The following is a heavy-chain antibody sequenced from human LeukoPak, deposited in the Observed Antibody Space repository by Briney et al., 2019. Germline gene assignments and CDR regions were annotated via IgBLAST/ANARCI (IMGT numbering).Heavy chain of an antibody. CDR1: GFTFGSSA. CDR2: ISGSGSGGST. CDR3: ARDVGASGYGLPTDY. D-gene: IGHD4-17*01. Sequence: GGSLRLSCAASGFTFGSSAMSWVRQAPGKGLEWVSSISGSGSGGSTYYADSVKGRFTISRDNAKNSLYLQMNSLRAEDTAVYYCARDVGASGYGLPTDYWGQGTLVTVSS. J-gene: IGHJ4*02. V-gene: IGHV3-23*01.